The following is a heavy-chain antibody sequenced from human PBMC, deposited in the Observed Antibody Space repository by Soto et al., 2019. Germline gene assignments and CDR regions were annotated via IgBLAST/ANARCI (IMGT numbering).Heavy chain of an antibody. CDR3: ARASRVSTVAY. D-gene: IGHD4-17*01. CDR1: VGTFSSYA. CDR2: IIPIFGTA. J-gene: IGHJ4*02. V-gene: IGHV1-69*01. Sequence: QVQLVQSGAEVKKPGSSVKVSCKASVGTFSSYAISGVRQAPGQGLEWMGGIIPIFGTANYAQKCQGRVTITADEYTSTAYMELSSLRSEETAVDYCARASRVSTVAYWGQGTLVTVSS.